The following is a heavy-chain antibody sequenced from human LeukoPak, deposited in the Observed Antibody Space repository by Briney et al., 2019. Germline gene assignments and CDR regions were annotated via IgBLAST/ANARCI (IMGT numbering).Heavy chain of an antibody. CDR2: INHSGST. J-gene: IGHJ4*02. V-gene: IGHV4-34*01. CDR3: ARGVQAAAGTYYFDY. CDR1: GGSFSGYY. D-gene: IGHD6-13*01. Sequence: NPSETLSLTCAVYGGSFSGYYWSWIRQPPGKGLEWIGEINHSGSTNYNPSLKSRVTISVDTSKNQFSLKLSSVTAADTAVYYCARGVQAAAGTYYFDYWGQGTLVTVSS.